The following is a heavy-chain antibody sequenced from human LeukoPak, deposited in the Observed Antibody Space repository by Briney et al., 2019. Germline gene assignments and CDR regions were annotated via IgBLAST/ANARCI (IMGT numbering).Heavy chain of an antibody. V-gene: IGHV3-9*01. D-gene: IGHD3-10*01. Sequence: ISWNSGSIGYSDSVKGRFTISRDNAKNSLYLQMNSLRAEDTALYYCAKEVELLWFGELSNWGQGTLVTVSS. J-gene: IGHJ4*02. CDR3: AKEVELLWFGELSN. CDR2: ISWNSGSI.